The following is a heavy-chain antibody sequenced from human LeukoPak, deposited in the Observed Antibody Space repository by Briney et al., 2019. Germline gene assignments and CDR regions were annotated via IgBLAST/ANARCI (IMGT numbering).Heavy chain of an antibody. CDR1: GGSFSGYY. V-gene: IGHV4-34*01. D-gene: IGHD2-2*01. CDR3: AGTDIVVVPERNYYYYGMDV. J-gene: IGHJ6*02. Sequence: SGTLSLTCAVYGGSFSGYYWSWIRQPPGKGLEWIGEINHSGSTNYNPSLKSRVTVSVDTSKNQFSLKLSSVTAADTAVYYCAGTDIVVVPERNYYYYGMDVWGQGTTVTVSS. CDR2: INHSGST.